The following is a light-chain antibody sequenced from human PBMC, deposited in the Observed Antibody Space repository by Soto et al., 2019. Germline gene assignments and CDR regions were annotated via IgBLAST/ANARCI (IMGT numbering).Light chain of an antibody. CDR2: WAS. Sequence: DIVMTQSPDSLAVSLGERATINCKSSQSVLYSSNNKNYLAWYQQKQGQPPKLLIYWASTRESWVTDRFSGRGSGTDFTLTISSLQAEDVAVYYCQRYYRPSWTFGQGTKVEIK. CDR1: QSVLYSSNNKNY. CDR3: QRYYRPSWT. V-gene: IGKV4-1*01. J-gene: IGKJ1*01.